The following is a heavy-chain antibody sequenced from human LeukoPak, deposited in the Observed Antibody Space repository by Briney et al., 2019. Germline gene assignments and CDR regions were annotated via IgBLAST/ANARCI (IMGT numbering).Heavy chain of an antibody. Sequence: GASVKVSCKASGYTFTNYAMNWVRQAPGQGLEWVGWIHPSTGNPTYAQGFTGRFVFSLDTSVSTSYLQISSLKAEDTAVYYCARAYQRLGGLSLPDYWGQGTLVTVSS. J-gene: IGHJ4*02. CDR3: ARAYQRLGGLSLPDY. CDR1: GYTFTNYA. V-gene: IGHV7-4-1*02. D-gene: IGHD3-16*02. CDR2: IHPSTGNP.